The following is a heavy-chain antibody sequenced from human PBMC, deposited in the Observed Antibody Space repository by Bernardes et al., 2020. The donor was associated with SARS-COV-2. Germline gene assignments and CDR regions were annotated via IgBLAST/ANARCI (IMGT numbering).Heavy chain of an antibody. CDR1: GFTLSSYW. CDR2: INGDGSDT. CDR3: ARKGGHAYGMDV. V-gene: IGHV3-74*01. Sequence: GGSLRLSCAASGFTLSSYWTHWVRQAPGKGLEWVSRINGDGSDTIYADSVKGRFTISRDSSKNTVYLEMNSLRADDTAVYYCARKGGHAYGMDVWGQGNSVTVSS. J-gene: IGHJ6*02. D-gene: IGHD3-16*01.